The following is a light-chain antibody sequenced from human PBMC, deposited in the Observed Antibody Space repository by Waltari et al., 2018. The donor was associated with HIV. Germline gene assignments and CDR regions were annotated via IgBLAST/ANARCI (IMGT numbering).Light chain of an antibody. V-gene: IGLV4-69*01. J-gene: IGLJ3*02. CDR3: QTWGTGVRV. CDR2: VNSDGSH. CDR1: SGPSPYA. Sequence: QLVVPHSPSASASLGASVKLTCTLSSGPSPYAIAWLQQQPQKATGYSRKVNSDGSHNRGDGIPDRFSGSSSGAERYLTISSLQSEDESDYFCQTWGTGVRVFGGGTKLTVL.